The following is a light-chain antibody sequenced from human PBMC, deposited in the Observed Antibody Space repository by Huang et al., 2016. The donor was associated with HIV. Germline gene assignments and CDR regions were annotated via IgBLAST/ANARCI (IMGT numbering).Light chain of an antibody. CDR1: QSISSY. CDR3: QQSDSTPWT. V-gene: IGKV1-39*01. CDR2: AAS. J-gene: IGKJ1*01. Sequence: DIQMTQSPSSLSASVGDRVTITCRASQSISSYLNWYQQKPGKVPKVLIYAASSLQSGVPSRFSGSGSGTDFTLTISSLQPEDFATYYCQQSDSTPWTFGQGTKVEIK.